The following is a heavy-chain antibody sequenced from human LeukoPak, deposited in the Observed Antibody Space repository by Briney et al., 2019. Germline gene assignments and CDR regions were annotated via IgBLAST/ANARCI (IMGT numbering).Heavy chain of an antibody. CDR1: GGSFSGYY. CDR2: VNHSGTA. CDR3: ASLNPFSGRRNAFDI. D-gene: IGHD1-26*01. V-gene: IGHV4-34*01. J-gene: IGHJ3*02. Sequence: SETLSLTCAVHGGSFSGYYWSWIRHPPGQGLERIGEVNHSGTARYNPSLESRVTISVDTSKSQSSLNVYFVTAADTAVYYCASLNPFSGRRNAFDIWGQGAMVTVSS.